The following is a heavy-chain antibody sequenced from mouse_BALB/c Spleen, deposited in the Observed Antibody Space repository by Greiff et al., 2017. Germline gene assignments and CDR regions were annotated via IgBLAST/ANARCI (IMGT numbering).Heavy chain of an antibody. J-gene: IGHJ2*01. CDR1: GYAFSSYW. CDR3: ARKGITTVVALDY. Sequence: QVQLQQSGAELVRPGSSVKISCKASGYAFSSYWMNWVKQRPGQGLEWIGQIYPGDGDTNYNGKFKGKATLTADKSSSTAYMQLSSLTSEDSAVYFCARKGITTVVALDYWGQGTTLTVSS. D-gene: IGHD1-1*01. V-gene: IGHV1-80*01. CDR2: IYPGDGDT.